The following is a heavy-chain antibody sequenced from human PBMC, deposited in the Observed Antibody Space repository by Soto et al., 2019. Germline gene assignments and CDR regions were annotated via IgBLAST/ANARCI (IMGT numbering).Heavy chain of an antibody. D-gene: IGHD1-26*01. CDR1: GFTFSSYS. CDR2: ISSSSSYI. J-gene: IGHJ3*02. Sequence: GGSLRLSCAASGFTFSSYSMNWVRQAPGKGLEWVSSISSSSSYIYYADSVKGRFTISRDNAKNSLYLQMNSLRAEDTAVYYCARPRGSYYAFDIWGQGTMVTVSS. V-gene: IGHV3-21*01. CDR3: ARPRGSYYAFDI.